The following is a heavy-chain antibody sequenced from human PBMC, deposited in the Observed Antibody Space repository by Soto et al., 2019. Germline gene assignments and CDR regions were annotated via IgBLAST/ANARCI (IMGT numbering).Heavy chain of an antibody. Sequence: EVYLVESGGGLVQPGGSLRLSCSASGFTLSGCWMNWVRQAPGKGLMWVSHISPDGSDKAYADFGKGRFSISRDDSKDTVYLQLNSLRAEDTAIYYWIRDVESLLPYDSWGQGTLVTGSS. CDR2: ISPDGSDK. D-gene: IGHD3-3*01. CDR1: GFTLSGCW. V-gene: IGHV3-74*01. J-gene: IGHJ4*02. CDR3: IRDVESLLPYDS.